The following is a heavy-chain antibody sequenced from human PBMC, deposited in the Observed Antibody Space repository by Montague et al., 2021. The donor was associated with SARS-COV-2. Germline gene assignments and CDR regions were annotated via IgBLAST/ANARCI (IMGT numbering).Heavy chain of an antibody. CDR1: SGSIISSGYY. CDR2: IYYGGTT. D-gene: IGHD3-10*01. Sequence: SETLSLTCSLSSGSIISSGYYWGWIRQPPGKELEWIGNIYYGGTTYYNPSLQSRGTISVDTSKNHLSLRLSSVTAADTAVYFCARGMIRGVTTPFDYWGQGSQVTVSS. J-gene: IGHJ4*02. CDR3: ARGMIRGVTTPFDY. V-gene: IGHV4-39*02.